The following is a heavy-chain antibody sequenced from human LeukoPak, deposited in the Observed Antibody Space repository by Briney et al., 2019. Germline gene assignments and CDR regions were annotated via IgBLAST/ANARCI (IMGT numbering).Heavy chain of an antibody. CDR2: IKSKTDGGTT. Sequence: GRSLRLSCAASGFTFSNAWMSWVRRAPGKGLEWVGRIKSKTDGGTTDYAAPVKGRFTISRDDSKYTLYLQMNSLKTEDTAVYYCTTASSGWEFDYWGQGTLVTVSS. D-gene: IGHD6-19*01. CDR3: TTASSGWEFDY. V-gene: IGHV3-15*01. CDR1: GFTFSNAW. J-gene: IGHJ4*02.